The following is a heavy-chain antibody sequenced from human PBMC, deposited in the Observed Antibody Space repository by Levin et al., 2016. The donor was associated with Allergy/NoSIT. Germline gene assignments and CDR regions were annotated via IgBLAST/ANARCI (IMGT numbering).Heavy chain of an antibody. Sequence: ASVKASCKASGYTFTSYYMHWVRQAPGQGLEWMGIINPSGGSTSYAQKFQGRVTMTRDTSTSTVYMELSSLRSEDTAVYYCASIYYYGSGRAYYYYGMDVWGQGTTVTVSS. J-gene: IGHJ6*02. CDR1: GYTFTSYY. CDR2: INPSGGST. CDR3: ASIYYYGSGRAYYYYGMDV. V-gene: IGHV1-46*03. D-gene: IGHD3-10*01.